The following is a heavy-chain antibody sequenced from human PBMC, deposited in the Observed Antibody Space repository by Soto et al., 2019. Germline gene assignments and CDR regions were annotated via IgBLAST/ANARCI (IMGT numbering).Heavy chain of an antibody. CDR2: IHSGGST. CDR3: ARDRSRNYYDSSGYSPWYFDY. D-gene: IGHD3-22*01. V-gene: IGHV3-53*01. Sequence: PGGSLRLSCAASGFTVSSNYMSWVRQAPGKGLEWVSVIHSGGSTYYADSVKGRFTISRDNSKNTLYLQMNSLRAEDTAVYYCARDRSRNYYDSSGYSPWYFDYWGQGTLVTVSS. J-gene: IGHJ4*02. CDR1: GFTVSSNY.